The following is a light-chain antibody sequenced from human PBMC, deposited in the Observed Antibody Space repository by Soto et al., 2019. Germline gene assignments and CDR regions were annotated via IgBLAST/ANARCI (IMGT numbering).Light chain of an antibody. V-gene: IGKV3-20*01. Sequence: EMVLTQSPATLSVSPGERATLSCRASQSVFNNHIGWYQQKPGQAPRRLIFGASFRATGIPDRFSGSGSGTDFTLTISRLEPEDFAVYYCQQYGSSPTTFGQGTKVDI. CDR3: QQYGSSPTT. CDR1: QSVFNNH. J-gene: IGKJ1*01. CDR2: GAS.